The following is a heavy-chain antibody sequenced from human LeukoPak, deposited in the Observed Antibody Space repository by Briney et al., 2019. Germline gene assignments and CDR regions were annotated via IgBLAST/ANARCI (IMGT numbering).Heavy chain of an antibody. Sequence: GESLKISCKGSGYSFTSYWISWVRQMPGKGLEWMGRIDPSDSYTNYSPSFQGHVTISAEKSISTAYLQWSSLKASDTAMYYCAIKYYYYYGMDVWGQGTTVTVSS. J-gene: IGHJ6*02. CDR1: GYSFTSYW. CDR2: IDPSDSYT. V-gene: IGHV5-10-1*01. CDR3: AIKYYYYYGMDV.